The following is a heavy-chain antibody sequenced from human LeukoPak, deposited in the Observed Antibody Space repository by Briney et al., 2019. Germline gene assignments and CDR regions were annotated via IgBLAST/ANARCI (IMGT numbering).Heavy chain of an antibody. CDR3: ATGNYYGARSYAY. CDR1: GITFLNAW. J-gene: IGHJ4*02. D-gene: IGHD3-10*01. V-gene: IGHV3-15*01. CDR2: LKSKTDGGTL. Sequence: GGSLRLSCAAPGITFLNAWLRWVRPAPGKGLEWVGRLKSKTDGGTLGYAAPVTGRFTISRDDSKNPLYLQMNGLKTEDTAFYYCATGNYYGARSYAYWGQGTLVTVSS.